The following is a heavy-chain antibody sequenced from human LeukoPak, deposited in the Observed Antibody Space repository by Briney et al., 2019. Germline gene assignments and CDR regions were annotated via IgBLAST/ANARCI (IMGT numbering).Heavy chain of an antibody. V-gene: IGHV1-8*03. J-gene: IGHJ4*01. Sequence: ASVKVSCKASGYTFTSYDINWVRQANGPGLEWMGWMIPNSGNTGYAQKFQGRVTITRNTSISTAYMELSRLRSDDTAEYYCAREIQLWPYYFDYWGDGTQVTVSS. D-gene: IGHD5-18*01. CDR3: AREIQLWPYYFDY. CDR1: GYTFTSYD. CDR2: MIPNSGNT.